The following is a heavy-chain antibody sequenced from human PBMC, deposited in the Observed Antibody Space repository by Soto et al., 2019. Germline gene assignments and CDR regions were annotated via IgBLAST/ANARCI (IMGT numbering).Heavy chain of an antibody. CDR3: ARDRGYSVHFDY. D-gene: IGHD5-18*01. V-gene: IGHV3-21*01. CDR1: GFTFSSYS. J-gene: IGHJ4*02. CDR2: ISSSSSYI. Sequence: PGGSLRLSCAASGFTFSSYSMNWVRQAPGKGLEWVSSISSSSSYIYYADSVKGRFTISRDNAKNSLYLQMNSLRAEDTAVYYCARDRGYSVHFDYWGQGTLVTVSS.